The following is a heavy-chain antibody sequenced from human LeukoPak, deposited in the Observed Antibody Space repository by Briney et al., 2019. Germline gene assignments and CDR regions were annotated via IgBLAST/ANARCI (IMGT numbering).Heavy chain of an antibody. J-gene: IGHJ5*02. Sequence: ASVKVSCKASGYTFISYGINWVRQAPGQGLEWMGWSSAYSGNTRYAPKLQDRVTMTTDTSTSTAYMELRSLRSDDTAVYYCARDWVSGGDPRFPFDPWGQGTLVTVSS. CDR2: SSAYSGNT. CDR1: GYTFISYG. CDR3: ARDWVSGGDPRFPFDP. D-gene: IGHD2-21*01. V-gene: IGHV1-18*01.